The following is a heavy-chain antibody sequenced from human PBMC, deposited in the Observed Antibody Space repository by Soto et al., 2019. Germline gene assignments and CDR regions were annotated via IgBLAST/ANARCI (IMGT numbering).Heavy chain of an antibody. CDR3: ARDGPRARADFDY. CDR1: GYTFTSYA. Sequence: GASVKVSCKASGYTFTSYAMHWVRQAPGQRLEWMGWINAGNGNTKYSQKFQGRVTITRDTSASTAYMELSSLRSEDTAVYYCARDGPRARADFDYWGQGTMVTVSS. J-gene: IGHJ4*02. V-gene: IGHV1-3*01. CDR2: INAGNGNT.